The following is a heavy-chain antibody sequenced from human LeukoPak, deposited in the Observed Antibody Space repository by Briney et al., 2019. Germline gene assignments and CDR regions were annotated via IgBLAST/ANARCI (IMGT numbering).Heavy chain of an antibody. V-gene: IGHV4-39*01. CDR3: ARHFDGGYCSSTSCSQGDY. J-gene: IGHJ4*02. Sequence: PSETLSLTCTVSGGSISSSSYYWGWIRQPPGEGLEWIGSIYYSGSTYYNPSLKSRVTISVDTSKNQFSLKLSSVTAADTAVYYCARHFDGGYCSSTSCSQGDYWGQGTLVTVSS. CDR1: GGSISSSSYY. D-gene: IGHD2-2*01. CDR2: IYYSGST.